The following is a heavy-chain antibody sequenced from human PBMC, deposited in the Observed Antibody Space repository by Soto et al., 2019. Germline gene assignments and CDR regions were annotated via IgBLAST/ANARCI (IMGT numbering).Heavy chain of an antibody. Sequence: VASVKVSCKASQYTFTNFYLHWVRQAPGQGLEWIGWMNTNTNTTDSAEVFEGRVSLTWDTSISTAYMQLNSLKIDDTAVYYCAREVVETSSLWLDPWGQGTLVTVSS. CDR2: MNTNTNTT. CDR1: QYTFTNFY. CDR3: AREVVETSSLWLDP. J-gene: IGHJ5*02. D-gene: IGHD6-6*01. V-gene: IGHV1-2*02.